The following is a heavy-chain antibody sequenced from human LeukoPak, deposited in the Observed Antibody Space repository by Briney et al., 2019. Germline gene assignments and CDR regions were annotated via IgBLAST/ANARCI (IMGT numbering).Heavy chain of an antibody. CDR3: AAQAHIVVVVAATADAFDI. D-gene: IGHD2-15*01. CDR2: INPNSGGT. J-gene: IGHJ3*02. Sequence: ASVTVSCTASGYTFTGYYMHWVRQAPGQGLEWMGWINPNSGGTNYAQKFQGRVTMTRDTSISTAYMELSRLRSDDTAVYYCAAQAHIVVVVAATADAFDIWGQGTMVTVSS. V-gene: IGHV1-2*02. CDR1: GYTFTGYY.